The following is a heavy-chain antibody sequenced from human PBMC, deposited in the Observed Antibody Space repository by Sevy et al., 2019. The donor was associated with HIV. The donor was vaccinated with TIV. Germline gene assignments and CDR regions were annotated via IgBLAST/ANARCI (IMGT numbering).Heavy chain of an antibody. CDR1: GFSFSDSD. V-gene: IGHV3-13*01. CDR2: IGTLGDT. D-gene: IGHD2-21*01. J-gene: IGHJ4*02. Sequence: GGSLRLSCAGYGFSFSDSDMHWVRHPTGKSLEWISSIGTLGDTFYADSVKGRFTISRDNAKSSLYLQMSNLRAGDTALYHCVRGLQTHCDRTACPLDHWGQGTLVTVSS. CDR3: VRGLQTHCDRTACPLDH.